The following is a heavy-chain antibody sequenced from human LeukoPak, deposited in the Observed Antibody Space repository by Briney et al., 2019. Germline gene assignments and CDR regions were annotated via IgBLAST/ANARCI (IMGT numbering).Heavy chain of an antibody. CDR2: ISGSGGST. CDR1: GFTFSSYA. J-gene: IGHJ4*02. Sequence: GGSLRLSCAASGFTFSSYAMSWVRQAPGKGLEWVSAISGSGGSTYYADSVKGRFTISRDNSKNTLYLQMNSLRAEDTAVYYCAYSGGGKWELLSAFDYWGQGTLVTVSS. V-gene: IGHV3-23*01. CDR3: AYSGGGKWELLSAFDY. D-gene: IGHD1-26*01.